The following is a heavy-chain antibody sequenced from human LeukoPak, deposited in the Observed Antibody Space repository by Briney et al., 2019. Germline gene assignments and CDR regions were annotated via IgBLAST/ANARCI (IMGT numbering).Heavy chain of an antibody. D-gene: IGHD3-9*01. CDR2: ISSSGSTI. Sequence: GGALRVSRAASRFTFSDYYLSWMRPAPAKGLEWVSYISSSGSTIYYANSVKGRFTISRDNAKNSQYLQMNSLRAEDTAVYYCAIDFGTYYDIAGWFDFWGQGTLVTVSS. V-gene: IGHV3-11*01. J-gene: IGHJ5*01. CDR1: RFTFSDYY. CDR3: AIDFGTYYDIAGWFDF.